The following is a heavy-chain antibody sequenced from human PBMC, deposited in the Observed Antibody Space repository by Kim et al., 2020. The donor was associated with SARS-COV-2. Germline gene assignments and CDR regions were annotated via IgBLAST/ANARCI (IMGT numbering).Heavy chain of an antibody. V-gene: IGHV3-7*01. CDR1: GFTFSHDW. Sequence: GGSLRLSCAASGFTFSHDWMTWLRQAPGKGLEWVANINQDGSESYYVDSVKGRFTISRDNAKNSLYLQMNSLRVEDTAVYYCARSVFGDNYWGQGTLVSVSS. CDR3: ARSVFGDNY. J-gene: IGHJ4*02. D-gene: IGHD3-10*02. CDR2: INQDGSES.